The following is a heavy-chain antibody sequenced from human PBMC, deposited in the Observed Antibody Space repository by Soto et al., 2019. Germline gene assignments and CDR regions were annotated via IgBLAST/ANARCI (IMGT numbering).Heavy chain of an antibody. J-gene: IGHJ1*01. CDR2: IDPSDSYT. CDR3: ATVAGYSSGWIDH. D-gene: IGHD6-19*01. CDR1: GYSFTSYW. Sequence: PGESLKISCKASGYSFTSYWITWVRQMPGKGLEWMGMIDPSDSYTNYSPSFQGHVTISADKSISTADLQWSSLKASDTAIYYCATVAGYSSGWIDHWGQGTLVTVSS. V-gene: IGHV5-10-1*01.